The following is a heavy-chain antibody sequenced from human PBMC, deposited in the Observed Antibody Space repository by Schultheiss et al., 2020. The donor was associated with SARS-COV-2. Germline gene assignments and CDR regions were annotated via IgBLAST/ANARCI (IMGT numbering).Heavy chain of an antibody. CDR2: LSGSGNNV. D-gene: IGHD1-26*01. CDR1: GFSFSSHW. J-gene: IGHJ5*02. CDR3: AKGKDDGSFNELHL. Sequence: GESLKISCAASGFSFSSHWMHWVRQAPGKGLEWVSTLSGSGNNVYYADSARGRFTISRDNSNDTMFLQMSSLRADDTAVYYCAKGKDDGSFNELHLWGQGTLVTVSS. V-gene: IGHV3-21*04.